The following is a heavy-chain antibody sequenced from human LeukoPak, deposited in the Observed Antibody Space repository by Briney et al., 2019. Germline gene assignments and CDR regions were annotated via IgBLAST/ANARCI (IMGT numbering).Heavy chain of an antibody. CDR1: GGSISTYY. V-gene: IGHV4-59*01. D-gene: IGHD3-10*01. Sequence: PSETLSLTCTVSGGSISTYYWSWIRQPPGKGLEWIVYIYYSGSTNYNPSLKSRVTISVDTSKNQFSLKLRSVTAAATAVYYCARDIKNNWFDPWGQGTLVTVSS. CDR3: ARDIKNNWFDP. CDR2: IYYSGST. J-gene: IGHJ5*02.